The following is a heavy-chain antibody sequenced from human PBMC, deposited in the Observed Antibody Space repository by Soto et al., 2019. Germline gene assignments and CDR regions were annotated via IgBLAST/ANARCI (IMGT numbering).Heavy chain of an antibody. V-gene: IGHV3-30*18. D-gene: IGHD6-6*01. Sequence: LRLSCAVSGFTFSDYGMHWVRQAPGKGLEWVAVMSYAGSYKYYADSVKGRFTISRDLSGNTLFLQMNSLRLEDTAVYFCAKEMYPRTVLDSSSPWGDYWGQGTLVTVSS. CDR1: GFTFSDYG. CDR3: AKEMYPRTVLDSSSPWGDY. CDR2: MSYAGSYK. J-gene: IGHJ4*02.